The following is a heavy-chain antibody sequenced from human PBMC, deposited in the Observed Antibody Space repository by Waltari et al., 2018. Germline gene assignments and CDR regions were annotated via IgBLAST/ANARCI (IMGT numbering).Heavy chain of an antibody. V-gene: IGHV3-30*18. CDR2: ISYDGSNK. D-gene: IGHD5-18*01. J-gene: IGHJ4*02. CDR1: GFTFSSYG. CDR3: AKDVDTARYYFDY. Sequence: QVQLVESGGGVVQPGRSLRLSCAASGFTFSSYGMHWVRQAPGKGLEGVAVISYDGSNKYYADSVKGRFTISRDNSKNTLYLQMNSLRAEDTAVYYCAKDVDTARYYFDYWGQGTLVTVSS.